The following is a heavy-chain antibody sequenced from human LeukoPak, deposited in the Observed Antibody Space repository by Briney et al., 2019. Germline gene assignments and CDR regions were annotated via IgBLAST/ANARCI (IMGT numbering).Heavy chain of an antibody. CDR1: GFTFSSYA. V-gene: IGHV3-64D*06. CDR3: VKDSSSWYGFPHFDY. Sequence: QPGGSLRLSCSASGFTFSSYAMHWVRQAPGKGLEYVSAIRSNGGSTYYADSVKGRFTISRDNSKNTLYLQMSSLRAEDTAVYYCVKDSSSWYGFPHFDYWGQGTLVTVSS. D-gene: IGHD6-13*01. CDR2: IRSNGGST. J-gene: IGHJ4*02.